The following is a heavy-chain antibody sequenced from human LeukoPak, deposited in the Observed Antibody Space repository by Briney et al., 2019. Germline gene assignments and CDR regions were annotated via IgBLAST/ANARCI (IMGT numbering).Heavy chain of an antibody. CDR1: GFTFSSYG. Sequence: PGRSLRLSCAASGFTFSSYGMHWVRQAPGKGLEWVAVISSDGSNKYYADSVKGRFTISRDNSKNTLYLRMNSLRAEDTAVYYCAKDWRYSDYWGQGTLVTVSS. D-gene: IGHD3-3*01. V-gene: IGHV3-30*18. CDR2: ISSDGSNK. J-gene: IGHJ4*02. CDR3: AKDWRYSDY.